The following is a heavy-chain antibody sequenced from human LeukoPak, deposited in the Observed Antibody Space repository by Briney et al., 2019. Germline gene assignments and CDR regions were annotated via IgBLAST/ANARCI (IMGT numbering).Heavy chain of an antibody. Sequence: SETLSLTCTVSGGSISSYYWSWIRQPPGKGLEWIGYIYYSGSTNYNPSLKSRVTISVDTSKNQSSLKLSSVTAADTAVYYCARVSGDSSGYYYYYYGMDVWGQGTTVTVSS. D-gene: IGHD3-22*01. CDR3: ARVSGDSSGYYYYYYGMDV. J-gene: IGHJ6*01. CDR2: IYYSGST. V-gene: IGHV4-59*01. CDR1: GGSISSYY.